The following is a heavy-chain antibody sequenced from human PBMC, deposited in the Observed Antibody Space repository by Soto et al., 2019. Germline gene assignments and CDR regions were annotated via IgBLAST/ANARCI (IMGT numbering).Heavy chain of an antibody. J-gene: IGHJ4*02. CDR1: GFTFSSYW. CDR3: ARGIGYSAQDC. V-gene: IGHV3-74*01. D-gene: IGHD5-18*01. Sequence: EMQLVESGGGLVQPGGSLRLSCAASGFTFSSYWMHWVRQAPGKGLVWLSRINSDGRNTNYADSVRGRFTISRDNARNMLYLQMDSLSAEDTAVYYCARGIGYSAQDCWGQGTLVTVSS. CDR2: INSDGRNT.